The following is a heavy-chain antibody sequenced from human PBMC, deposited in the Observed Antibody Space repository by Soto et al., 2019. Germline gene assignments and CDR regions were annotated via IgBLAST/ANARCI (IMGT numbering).Heavy chain of an antibody. CDR1: GGSFSGYY. CDR2: INHSGST. V-gene: IGHV4-34*01. CDR3: ARHSGYSYGYPNWFDP. J-gene: IGHJ5*02. Sequence: SETLSLTCAVYGGSFSGYYWSWIRQPPGKGLEWIGEINHSGSTNYNPSLKSRVTISVDTSKNQFSLKLSSVTAADTAVYYCARHSGYSYGYPNWFDPWGQGILVTVSS. D-gene: IGHD5-18*01.